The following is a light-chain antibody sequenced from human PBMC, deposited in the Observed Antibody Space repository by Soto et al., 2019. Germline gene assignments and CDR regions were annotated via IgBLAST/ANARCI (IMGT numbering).Light chain of an antibody. CDR1: ESVGDY. Sequence: EIVLTQSPGALSLSPGERATLSCWASESVGDYLAWYQQKPGQAPRLLIYGASTRATGIPARFSGSGSGTDFTLTISSLEPEDFAVYYCQQRSNWPPTCGQGARLEIK. CDR2: GAS. J-gene: IGKJ5*01. V-gene: IGKV3-11*01. CDR3: QQRSNWPPT.